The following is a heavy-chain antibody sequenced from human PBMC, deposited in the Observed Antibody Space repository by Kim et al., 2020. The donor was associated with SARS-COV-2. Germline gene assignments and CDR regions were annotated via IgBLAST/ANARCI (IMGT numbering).Heavy chain of an antibody. CDR2: IYYSGST. CDR3: ARKPHYYYYGMDV. J-gene: IGHJ6*02. Sequence: SETLSLTCTVSGGSISSYYWSWIRQPPGKGLEWIGYIYYSGSTNYNPSLKSRVTISVDTSKNQFSLKLSSVTAADTAVYYCARKPHYYYYGMDVGGQGTTVPVSS. CDR1: GGSISSYY. V-gene: IGHV4-59*13.